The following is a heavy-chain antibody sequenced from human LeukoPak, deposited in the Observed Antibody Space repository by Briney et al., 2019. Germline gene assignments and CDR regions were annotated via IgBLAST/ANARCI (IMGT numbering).Heavy chain of an antibody. CDR3: AGDKMQGVMGY. CDR2: INPKSGGT. CDR1: GYSFTGYY. V-gene: IGHV1-2*02. Sequence: GASVKVSCKASGYSFTGYYIQWVRQAPGQGLEWMGWINPKSGGTNYAQKFQGRVTMTSDTSISTVYMELTTLTSDDPAVVFCAGDKMQGVMGYWGQGTLVTVSS. J-gene: IGHJ4*02. D-gene: IGHD3-16*01.